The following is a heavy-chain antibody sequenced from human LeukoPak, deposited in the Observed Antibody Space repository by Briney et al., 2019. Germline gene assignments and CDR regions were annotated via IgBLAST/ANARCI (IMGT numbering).Heavy chain of an antibody. D-gene: IGHD3-22*01. V-gene: IGHV3-13*01. CDR3: ARGAYYYDSSGYYPFDP. Sequence: GGSLRLSCAASGFTFSSYDMHWVRQATGKGLEWVSAIGTAGDTYYPGSVKGRFTISRENAKNSLYLQMNSLRAGDTAVYYCARGAYYYDSSGYYPFDPWGQGTLVTVSS. CDR1: GFTFSSYD. CDR2: IGTAGDT. J-gene: IGHJ5*02.